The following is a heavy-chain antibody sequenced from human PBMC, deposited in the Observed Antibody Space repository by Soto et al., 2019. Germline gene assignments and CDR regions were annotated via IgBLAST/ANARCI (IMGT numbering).Heavy chain of an antibody. CDR3: AREPSKGDNWKYVGWFDP. CDR1: GGTFSTFA. D-gene: IGHD1-7*01. Sequence: QVQLMQSGAEVKKSGSSVKVSCKASGGTFSTFAVTWVRQAPGQGLEWMGGIIPVFAKATYARKFQGRLTITADRSTTTASMELSGLSSEDTAVYYCAREPSKGDNWKYVGWFDPWGQGTLVTVSS. CDR2: IIPVFAKA. V-gene: IGHV1-69*06. J-gene: IGHJ5*02.